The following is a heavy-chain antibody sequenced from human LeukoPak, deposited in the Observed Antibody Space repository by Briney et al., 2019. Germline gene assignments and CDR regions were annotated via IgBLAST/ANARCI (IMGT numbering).Heavy chain of an antibody. CDR2: ISYDGSNK. Sequence: GGSLRLSCAASGFTFSSYAMHWVRQAPGKGLEWVAVISYDGSNKYYADSVKGRFTISRDNSKNTLYLQMNSLRAEDTAVYYCAKSVIIVLRGALLSWGQGTLVTVSS. CDR1: GFTFSSYA. D-gene: IGHD2/OR15-2a*01. V-gene: IGHV3-30-3*02. CDR3: AKSVIIVLRGALLS. J-gene: IGHJ4*02.